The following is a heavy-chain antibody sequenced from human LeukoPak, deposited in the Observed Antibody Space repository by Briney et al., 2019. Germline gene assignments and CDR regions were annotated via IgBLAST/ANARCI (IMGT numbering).Heavy chain of an antibody. V-gene: IGHV1-18*01. Sequence: ASVKVSCKVSGYTLTELSMHWVRQAPGQGLEWMGWISAYNGNTNYAQKLQGRVTMTTDTSTSTAYMELRSLRSDDTAVYYCARDLLTHYDFWSGYFSWSISSFDYWGQGTLVTVSS. CDR1: GYTLTELS. J-gene: IGHJ4*02. D-gene: IGHD3-3*01. CDR3: ARDLLTHYDFWSGYFSWSISSFDY. CDR2: ISAYNGNT.